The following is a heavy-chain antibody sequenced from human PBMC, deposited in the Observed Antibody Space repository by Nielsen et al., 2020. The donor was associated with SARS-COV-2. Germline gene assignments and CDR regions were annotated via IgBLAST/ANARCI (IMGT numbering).Heavy chain of an antibody. CDR2: IDWDDDK. Sequence: SGPTLANPTHTLTLTCTFSGFSLSTSGMCVSWIRQPPGKTLEWLARIDWDDDKYYSTSLKTRLTISKDTSKNQVVLTMTNMDPVDTATYYCARDSYDILTGYAVSFDPWGQGTLVTVSS. CDR3: ARDSYDILTGYAVSFDP. CDR1: GFSLSTSGMC. J-gene: IGHJ5*02. D-gene: IGHD3-9*01. V-gene: IGHV2-70*11.